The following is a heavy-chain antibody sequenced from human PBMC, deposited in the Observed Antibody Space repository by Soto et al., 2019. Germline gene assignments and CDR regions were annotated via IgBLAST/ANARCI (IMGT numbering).Heavy chain of an antibody. CDR3: VKEANHFIHTLVVLSFAS. CDR1: GFTFSMHS. V-gene: IGHV3-64D*08. CDR2: ISRDGRST. Sequence: GRSLRISRAVHGFTFSMHSMSYAGHTLRKALEYVSAISRDGRSTFYADSVKGRFTISRDNSKNTLYLRMNSLRSDDTAVYFCVKEANHFIHTLVVLSFASCGQGT. J-gene: IGHJ4*02. D-gene: IGHD6-6*01.